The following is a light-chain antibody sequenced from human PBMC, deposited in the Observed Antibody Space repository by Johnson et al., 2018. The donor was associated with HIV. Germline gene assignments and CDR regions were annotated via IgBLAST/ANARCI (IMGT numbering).Light chain of an antibody. CDR1: SSNIGSNY. J-gene: IGLJ1*01. CDR3: GAWDNLLSGGLFV. V-gene: IGLV1-51*02. CDR2: ENN. Sequence: QSVLTQPPSVSAAPGQNVNISCSGGSSNIGSNYVAWYQQFPGTAPKLHIYENNKRPSGIPDRFSGSNSGTSATLAITVLQPGDEAEYYRGAWDNLLSGGLFVFGTGTKVTVL.